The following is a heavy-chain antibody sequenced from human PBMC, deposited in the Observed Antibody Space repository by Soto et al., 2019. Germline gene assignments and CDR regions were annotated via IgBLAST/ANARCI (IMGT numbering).Heavy chain of an antibody. CDR3: ARDGRGYSYYFDY. V-gene: IGHV3-21*01. CDR1: GFTFSSYS. J-gene: IGHJ4*02. CDR2: ISTSSSYI. Sequence: GGSLRLSCAASGFTFSSYSMHWVREAPGKGLEWVSSISTSSSYIYYADSVKGRFTISRDNAKNSLYVQMNSLRVEDTAVYYCARDGRGYSYYFDYWGQGTLVTVSS. D-gene: IGHD5-18*01.